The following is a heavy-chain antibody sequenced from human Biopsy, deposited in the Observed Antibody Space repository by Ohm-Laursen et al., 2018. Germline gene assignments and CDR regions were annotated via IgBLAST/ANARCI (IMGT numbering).Heavy chain of an antibody. J-gene: IGHJ4*02. Sequence: ATVKISCKTSGYPFSNYYLFWVRQAPGQGLEWMGRINPNNGATVYAQKFKVRVTMTRDTPMSTVYMELLNLKSDDTAVYYCARMEQPHDYWGQGTLVTVSS. CDR3: ARMEQPHDY. D-gene: IGHD1/OR15-1a*01. V-gene: IGHV1-2*06. CDR1: GYPFSNYY. CDR2: INPNNGAT.